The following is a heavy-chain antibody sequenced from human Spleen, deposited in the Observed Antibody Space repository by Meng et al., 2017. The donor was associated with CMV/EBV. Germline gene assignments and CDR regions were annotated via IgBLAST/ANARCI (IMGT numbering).Heavy chain of an antibody. Sequence: GGSLRLSCAASGFTFSSYWMHWVRQAPGKGLVWVSRINSDGSITTYADSVKGRFTISRDNAKNTLYLQMNSLRAEDTAVYYCVSPGSTSCHLCFDIWGQGTTVTVSS. J-gene: IGHJ6*02. CDR2: INSDGSIT. D-gene: IGHD2-2*01. CDR1: GFTFSSYW. CDR3: VSPGSTSCHLCFDI. V-gene: IGHV3-74*01.